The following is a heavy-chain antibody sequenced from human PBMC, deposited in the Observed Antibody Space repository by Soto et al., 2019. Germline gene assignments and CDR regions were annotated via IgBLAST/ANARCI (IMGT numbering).Heavy chain of an antibody. CDR2: INHSGST. D-gene: IGHD6-19*01. CDR3: ARSSSGWQNFDY. J-gene: IGHJ4*02. Sequence: QVQLQQWGAGLLKPSETLSLTCAVYGGSFSGYYWSWIRQPPGKGLEWIGEINHSGSTNYNPSLNRQVTISVDTSKNQFSLKLSSVTAADTAVYYCARSSSGWQNFDYWGQGTLVTVSS. V-gene: IGHV4-34*01. CDR1: GGSFSGYY.